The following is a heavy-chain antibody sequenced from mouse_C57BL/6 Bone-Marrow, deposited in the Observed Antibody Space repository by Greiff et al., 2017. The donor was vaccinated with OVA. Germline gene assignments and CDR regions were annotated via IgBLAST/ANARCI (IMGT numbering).Heavy chain of an antibody. CDR2: INPNNGGT. J-gene: IGHJ2*01. CDR1: GYTFTDYY. D-gene: IGHD1-1*01. CDR3: ARLLRYVFDY. Sequence: EVQLQQSGPELVKPGASVKISCKASGYTFTDYYMNWVKQSHGKSLEWIGDINPNNGGTSYNQKFKGKATLTVDKSSSTAYMELRSLTSEDSAVYYCARLLRYVFDYWGQGTTLTVSS. V-gene: IGHV1-26*01.